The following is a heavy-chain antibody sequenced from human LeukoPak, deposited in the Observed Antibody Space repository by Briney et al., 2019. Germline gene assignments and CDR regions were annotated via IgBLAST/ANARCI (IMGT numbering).Heavy chain of an antibody. V-gene: IGHV4-34*01. D-gene: IGHD3-10*01. CDR2: INHSGST. J-gene: IGHJ5*02. CDR3: ARGRRYYYGSGSYYWFDP. CDR1: GGSFSGYY. Sequence: SETLSLTCDVYGGSFSGYYWSWIRQPPGKGLEWIGEINHSGSTNYNPSLKSRVTISVDTSKNQFSLKLSSVTAADTAVYYCARGRRYYYGSGSYYWFDPWGQGTLVTVSS.